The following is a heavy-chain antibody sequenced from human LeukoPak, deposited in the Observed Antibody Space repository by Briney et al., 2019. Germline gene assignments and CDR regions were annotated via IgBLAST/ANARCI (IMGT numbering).Heavy chain of an antibody. Sequence: GASVEVSCKASGYTFTSYAMHWVRQAPGQRLEWMGWINAGNGNTKYSQKFQGRVTITRDTSASTAYMELSSLRSEDTAVYYCARDRGYSGYDPRYYFDYWGQGTLVTVSS. V-gene: IGHV1-3*01. CDR1: GYTFTSYA. D-gene: IGHD5-12*01. CDR2: INAGNGNT. CDR3: ARDRGYSGYDPRYYFDY. J-gene: IGHJ4*02.